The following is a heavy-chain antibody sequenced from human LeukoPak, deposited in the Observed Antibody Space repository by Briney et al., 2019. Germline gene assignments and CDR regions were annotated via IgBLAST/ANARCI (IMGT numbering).Heavy chain of an antibody. V-gene: IGHV4-4*02. CDR3: ASSTYYDFWSGYLGYYYGMDV. J-gene: IGHJ6*02. D-gene: IGHD3-3*01. CDR2: IYHSGST. Sequence: SGTLSLTCAVSGGSISSSNWWSWVRQPPGKGLEWIGEIYHSGSTNYNPSLKSRVTISVDTSKNQFSLKLSSVTAADTAVYYCASSTYYDFWSGYLGYYYGMDVWGQGTTVTVSS. CDR1: GGSISSSNW.